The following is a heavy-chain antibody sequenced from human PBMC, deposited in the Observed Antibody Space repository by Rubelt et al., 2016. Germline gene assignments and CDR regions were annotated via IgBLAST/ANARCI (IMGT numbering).Heavy chain of an antibody. CDR3: ARHGVAGGFDY. V-gene: IGHV4-39*01. Sequence: QLQLQESGPGLVKPSETLSLTCTVSGGSISSSSYYWGWIRQPPGKGLEWIGSIYYSGSTYYNPALKGGVAMSVARSKSHVSLSLGLVTAADTAGYYRARHGVAGGFDYWGQGTLVTVSS. D-gene: IGHD6-19*01. CDR2: IYYSGST. CDR1: GGSISSSSYY. J-gene: IGHJ4*02.